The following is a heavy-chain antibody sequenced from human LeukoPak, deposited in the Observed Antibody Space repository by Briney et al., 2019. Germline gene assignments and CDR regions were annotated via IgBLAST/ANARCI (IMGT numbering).Heavy chain of an antibody. CDR2: ISSSSSYI. CDR3: TRWRGAQSEFEY. J-gene: IGHJ4*02. Sequence: GGSLRLSCAASGFTFSSYSMNWVRQAPGKGLEWVSSISSSSSYIYYADSVKGRFTISRDNAKNSVYLQMNSLRAEDTAVYYCTRWRGAQSEFEYWGQGTLVTVSP. V-gene: IGHV3-21*06. CDR1: GFTFSSYS. D-gene: IGHD3-3*01.